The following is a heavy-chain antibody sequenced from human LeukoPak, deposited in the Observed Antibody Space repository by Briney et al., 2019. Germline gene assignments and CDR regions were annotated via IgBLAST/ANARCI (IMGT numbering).Heavy chain of an antibody. J-gene: IGHJ4*02. V-gene: IGHV1-2*02. CDR3: AGRGVGATMYYFDY. Sequence: ASVKVSCKSSGYTFTGYYMHWVRQAPGQGLEWMGWINPNSGGTNYAQKFQGRVTMTRDTSISTAYMELNRLRSEDTAVYYSAGRGVGATMYYFDYCGQGTLVTVSS. D-gene: IGHD1-26*01. CDR2: INPNSGGT. CDR1: GYTFTGYY.